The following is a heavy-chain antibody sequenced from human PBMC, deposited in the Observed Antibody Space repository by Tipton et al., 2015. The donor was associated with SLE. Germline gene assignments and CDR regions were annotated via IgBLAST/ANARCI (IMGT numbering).Heavy chain of an antibody. CDR3: AQAHLWGSYRYASDI. V-gene: IGHV4-59*03. CDR1: GGSIRTYY. CDR2: MYHSGIT. J-gene: IGHJ3*02. Sequence: TLSLTCSVSGGSIRTYYWSWIRQPPGKGLEWIGYMYHSGITNYNPSLYSRVTISVDTSKNQFSLKLSSVTAADTAVYYCAQAHLWGSYRYASDIWGQGTMVTVSS. D-gene: IGHD3-16*02.